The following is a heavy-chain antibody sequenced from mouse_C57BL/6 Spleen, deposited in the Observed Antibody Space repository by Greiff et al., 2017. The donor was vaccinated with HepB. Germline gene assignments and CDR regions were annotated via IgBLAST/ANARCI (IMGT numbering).Heavy chain of an antibody. J-gene: IGHJ4*01. D-gene: IGHD1-1*01. CDR2: IHPNSGST. CDR3: ARKKVITTVDYAMDY. CDR1: GYTFTSYW. V-gene: IGHV1-64*01. Sequence: QVQLQQPGAELVKPGASVKLSCKASGYTFTSYWMHWVKQRPGQGLEWIGMIHPNSGSTNYNEKFKSKATLTVDKSSSTAYMQLSSLTSEDSAVYYCARKKVITTVDYAMDYWGQGTSVTVSS.